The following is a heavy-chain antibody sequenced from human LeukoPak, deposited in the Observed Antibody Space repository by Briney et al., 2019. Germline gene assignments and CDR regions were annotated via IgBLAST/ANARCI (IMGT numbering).Heavy chain of an antibody. J-gene: IGHJ6*03. Sequence: ASVKVSCKASGYTFTSYGISWVRQAPGQGLEWMGWISAYNGNTNYAQKLQGRVTMTTDTSTSTAYMELRSLRSDDTAVYYCARVIQLWLGYYYYYYYMDVWGKGTTVTISS. CDR2: ISAYNGNT. CDR3: ARVIQLWLGYYYYYYYMDV. D-gene: IGHD5-18*01. V-gene: IGHV1-18*01. CDR1: GYTFTSYG.